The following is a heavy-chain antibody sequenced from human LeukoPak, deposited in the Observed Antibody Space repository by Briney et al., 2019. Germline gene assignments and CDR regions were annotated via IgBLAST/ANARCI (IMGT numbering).Heavy chain of an antibody. D-gene: IGHD1-1*01. V-gene: IGHV4-4*09. Sequence: SETLSLTCTVSGGPISSYYWSWIRQPPGKGLEWIGYIYTSGSTNYNPSLKSRVTISVDTSKNQFSLKLSSVTAADTAVYYCARHAHNWNDDGWFDPWGQGTLVTVSS. J-gene: IGHJ5*02. CDR3: ARHAHNWNDDGWFDP. CDR1: GGPISSYY. CDR2: IYTSGST.